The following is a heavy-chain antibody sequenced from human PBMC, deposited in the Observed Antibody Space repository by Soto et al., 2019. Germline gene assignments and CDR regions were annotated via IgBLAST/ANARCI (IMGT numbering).Heavy chain of an antibody. CDR1: GGSMSSGDYY. Sequence: SETLSLTCTVSGGSMSSGDYYWSWIRQPPGKGLEWIGYIYYSGSTYYNPSLKSRVTISVDTSKNQFSLKLSSVTAADTAVYYCARASVLRSFDWPQGGWFDPWGQGTLVTVSS. D-gene: IGHD3-9*01. CDR2: IYYSGST. J-gene: IGHJ5*02. CDR3: ARASVLRSFDWPQGGWFDP. V-gene: IGHV4-30-4*01.